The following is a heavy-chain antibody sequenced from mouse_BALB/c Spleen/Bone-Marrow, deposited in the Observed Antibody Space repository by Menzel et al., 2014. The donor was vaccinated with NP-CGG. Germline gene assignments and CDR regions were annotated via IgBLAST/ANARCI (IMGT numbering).Heavy chain of an antibody. J-gene: IGHJ3*01. CDR2: INPYNGDT. Sequence: EVQVVESGPELVKPGASVKISCKASGYSFTGYFMNWVMQSHGKSLERIGRINPYNGDTFYNQKFKGKATLTVDKSSSTAHMELRSLASEDSAVYYRARSGDYGGFAYWGQGTLVTVSA. CDR3: ARSGDYGGFAY. D-gene: IGHD2-4*01. V-gene: IGHV1-20*02. CDR1: GYSFTGYF.